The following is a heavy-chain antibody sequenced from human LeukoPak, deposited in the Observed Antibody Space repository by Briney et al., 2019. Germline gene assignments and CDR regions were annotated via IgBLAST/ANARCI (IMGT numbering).Heavy chain of an antibody. CDR2: ISGSGGST. V-gene: IGHV3-23*01. Sequence: GRSLRLSCAASGFTFSSYGMHWVRQAPGKGLEWVSAISGSGGSTYYADSVKGRFTISRDNSRNTLYLQMNSLRAEDTAVYYCAKGVRRSSDYSSPVDYWGQGTLVTVSS. CDR3: AKGVRRSSDYSSPVDY. D-gene: IGHD3-22*01. J-gene: IGHJ4*02. CDR1: GFTFSSYG.